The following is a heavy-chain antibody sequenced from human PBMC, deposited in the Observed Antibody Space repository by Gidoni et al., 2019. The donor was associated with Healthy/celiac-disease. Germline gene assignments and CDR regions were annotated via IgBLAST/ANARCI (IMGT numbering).Heavy chain of an antibody. CDR1: RGSFSGYS. J-gene: IGHJ6*03. D-gene: IGHD2-2*01. Sequence: QVQLQQWGPGLLQPSETLSLTCAVYRGSFSGYSRIWIRQPPGKGMEWIGEINYSGRTNYNPSLKSLVTISVGTSKKQFCLKLSSVTAADTAVYYCARSGQLLTYYYYYMDVWGKGTTVTVSS. V-gene: IGHV4-34*01. CDR2: INYSGRT. CDR3: ARSGQLLTYYYYYMDV.